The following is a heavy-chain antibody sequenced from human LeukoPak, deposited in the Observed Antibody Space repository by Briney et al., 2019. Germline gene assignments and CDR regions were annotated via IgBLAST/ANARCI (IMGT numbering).Heavy chain of an antibody. CDR3: AGARSDYFYGMDV. D-gene: IGHD1-26*01. V-gene: IGHV3-23*01. J-gene: IGHJ6*02. CDR2: ISGSGGST. Sequence: GGSLRLSCAASGFTFSSYAMSWVRQAPGKGLEWVAAISGSGGSTYYADSVKGRFTISRDISKDTLYLQMNSLRAEDTAVYYCAGARSDYFYGMDVWGQGTTVTVSS. CDR1: GFTFSSYA.